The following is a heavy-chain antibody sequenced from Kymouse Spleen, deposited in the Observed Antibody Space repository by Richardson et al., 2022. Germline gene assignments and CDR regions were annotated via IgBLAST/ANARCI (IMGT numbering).Heavy chain of an antibody. CDR2: IYYSGST. Sequence: QVQLQESGPGLVKPSETLSLTCTVSGGSVSSGSYYWSWIRQPPGKGLEWIGYIYYSGSTNYNPSLKSRVTISVDTSKNQFSLKLSSVTAADTAVYYCARDDYDSSGLYYYYYGMDVWGQGTTVTVSS. CDR3: ARDDYDSSGLYYYYYGMDV. V-gene: IGHV4-61*01. CDR1: GGSVSSGSYY. D-gene: IGHD3-22*01. J-gene: IGHJ6*02.